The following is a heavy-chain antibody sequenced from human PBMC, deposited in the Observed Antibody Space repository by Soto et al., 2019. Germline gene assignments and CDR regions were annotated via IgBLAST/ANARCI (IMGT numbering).Heavy chain of an antibody. D-gene: IGHD2-2*01. Sequence: GGSLRLSCAASGFTFSSYWMSWVRQAPGKGLEWVANIKQDGSEKYYVESVKGRFTISRDNAKNSLYLQMNSLRAEDTAVYYCARDDIVVVPAARGEYYYYYYMDVWGKGTTVTVSS. V-gene: IGHV3-7*01. CDR1: GFTFSSYW. CDR3: ARDDIVVVPAARGEYYYYYYMDV. J-gene: IGHJ6*03. CDR2: IKQDGSEK.